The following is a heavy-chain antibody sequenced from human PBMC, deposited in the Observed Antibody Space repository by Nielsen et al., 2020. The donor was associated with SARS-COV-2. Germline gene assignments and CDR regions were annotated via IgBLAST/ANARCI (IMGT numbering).Heavy chain of an antibody. V-gene: IGHV1-18*01. CDR1: GYIFLNYG. Sequence: ASVKVSCKTSGYIFLNYGFSWVRQAPGQGLEWMGWINSYNGITKYSQKFQGRVTMTTDTSTSTAYLEVSSLRPEDAALYYCAKGAYSVGWYYFDSWGQGTLVTVSS. CDR3: AKGAYSVGWYYFDS. J-gene: IGHJ4*02. D-gene: IGHD5/OR15-5a*01. CDR2: INSYNGIT.